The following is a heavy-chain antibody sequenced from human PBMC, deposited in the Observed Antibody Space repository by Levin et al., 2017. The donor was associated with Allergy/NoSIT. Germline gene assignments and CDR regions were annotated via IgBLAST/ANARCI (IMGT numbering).Heavy chain of an antibody. V-gene: IGHV4-39*07. CDR1: DVSINNNYY. D-gene: IGHD4-11*01. CDR2: IYFTENT. CDR3: ARSYSNSWSPPGYFDY. Sequence: PGGSLRLSCNVSDVSINNNYYWAWIRQPPGKGLEWIGNIYFTENTYYNPSLQSRVAMSLDTSKNHFSLRLTSLTAADTAVYYCARSYSNSWSPPGYFDYWGQGILVTASS. J-gene: IGHJ4*02.